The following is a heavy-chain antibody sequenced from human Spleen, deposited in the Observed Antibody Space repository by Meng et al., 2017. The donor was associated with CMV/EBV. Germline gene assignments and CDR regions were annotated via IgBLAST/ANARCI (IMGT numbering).Heavy chain of an antibody. D-gene: IGHD2-2*01. J-gene: IGHJ6*02. V-gene: IGHV1-69*10. CDR1: GGTFSSYA. CDR3: ARDPNPYCSSTSCYHHYYYYYGMDV. CDR2: IIPILGIA. Sequence: SVKGSCKASGGTFSSYAISWVRQAPGQGLEWMGGIIPILGIANYAQKFQGRVTIIADKSTSTAYMELSSLRSEDTAVYYCARDPNPYCSSTSCYHHYYYYYGMDVWGQGTTVTVSS.